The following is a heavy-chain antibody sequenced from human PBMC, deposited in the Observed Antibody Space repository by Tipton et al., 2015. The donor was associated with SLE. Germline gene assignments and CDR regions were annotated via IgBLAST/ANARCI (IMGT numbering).Heavy chain of an antibody. CDR2: IMHDGSEK. CDR3: ASGDVLSSFGY. D-gene: IGHD2/OR15-2a*01. Sequence: GSLRLSCAASGFAFRSYWMTWVRQAPGKGLVWVANIMHDGSEKYYVDSVKGRFTVFRDNAKNSLYLQMNTLRADDTAVYYCASGDVLSSFGYWGQGTLVTVSS. J-gene: IGHJ4*02. V-gene: IGHV3-7*01. CDR1: GFAFRSYW.